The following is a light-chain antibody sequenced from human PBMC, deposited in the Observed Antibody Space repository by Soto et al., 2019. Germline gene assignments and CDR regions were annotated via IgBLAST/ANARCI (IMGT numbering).Light chain of an antibody. CDR1: QSISNNY. V-gene: IGKV3-20*01. CDR2: GVS. Sequence: EIVLTQSPGTLSLSPGERATLSCRASQSISNNYLAWYQQRPGQAPRLLIYGVSSRATGIADRFSGSGSGTHFTLTISRLAREDFAMYYSQQSTAFGQGTSVET. J-gene: IGKJ1*01. CDR3: QQSTA.